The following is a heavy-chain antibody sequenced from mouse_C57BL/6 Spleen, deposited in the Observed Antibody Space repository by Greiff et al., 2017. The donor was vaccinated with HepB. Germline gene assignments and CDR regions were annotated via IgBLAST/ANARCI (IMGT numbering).Heavy chain of an antibody. J-gene: IGHJ4*01. Sequence: QVQLQQPGAELVRPGSSVKLSCKASGYTFTSYWMHWVKQRPIQGLEWIGNIDPSDSETHYNQKFKDKATLTVDKSSSTAYMQRSSLTSEDSAVYYCARGYYGPYAMDYWGQGTSVTVSS. CDR2: IDPSDSET. V-gene: IGHV1-52*01. D-gene: IGHD1-1*01. CDR1: GYTFTSYW. CDR3: ARGYYGPYAMDY.